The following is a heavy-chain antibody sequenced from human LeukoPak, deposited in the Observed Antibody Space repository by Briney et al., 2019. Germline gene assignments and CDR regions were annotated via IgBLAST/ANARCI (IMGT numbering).Heavy chain of an antibody. Sequence: GASVKVSCKVSGYTLTELSMHWVRQAPGKGLEWMGGFDPKDGETIYAQKFQGRVTMTEDTSTDTAYMELSSLRSEDTAVYYCATDLEGSGSSGRYYYYGMDVWGKGTTVAVSS. V-gene: IGHV1-24*01. CDR1: GYTLTELS. CDR3: ATDLEGSGSSGRYYYYGMDV. CDR2: FDPKDGET. D-gene: IGHD3-10*01. J-gene: IGHJ6*04.